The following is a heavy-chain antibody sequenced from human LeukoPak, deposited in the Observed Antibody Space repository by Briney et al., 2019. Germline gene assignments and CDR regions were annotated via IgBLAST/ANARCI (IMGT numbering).Heavy chain of an antibody. V-gene: IGHV1-2*02. D-gene: IGHD1-26*01. CDR3: ARVAEVGVPGFQH. CDR2: INPNSGGT. J-gene: IGHJ1*01. Sequence: VASVKVSCKTSGYTFTGYYLHWVRQAPRQGPEWMGWINPNSGGTYYVQKFKGRITMTRDTSISTAYMELNRLISDDTAVYYCARVAEVGVPGFQHWGRGTLVTVSS. CDR1: GYTFTGYY.